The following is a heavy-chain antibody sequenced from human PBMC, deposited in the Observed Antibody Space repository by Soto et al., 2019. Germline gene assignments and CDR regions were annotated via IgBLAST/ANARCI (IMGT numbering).Heavy chain of an antibody. Sequence: SETLSLTCTVSGGSISSYYWSWIRQPPGKGLEWIGYIYYSGSTNYNPSLKSRVTISVDTSKNQFSLKLSSVTAADTAVYYCARIGYSSGWYPGYWFDPWGQGTLVTVSS. J-gene: IGHJ5*02. CDR2: IYYSGST. CDR3: ARIGYSSGWYPGYWFDP. V-gene: IGHV4-59*01. D-gene: IGHD6-19*01. CDR1: GGSISSYY.